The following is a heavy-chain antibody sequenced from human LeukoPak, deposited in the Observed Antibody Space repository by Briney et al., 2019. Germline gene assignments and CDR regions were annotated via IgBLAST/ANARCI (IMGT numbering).Heavy chain of an antibody. Sequence: GGSLRLSCAGSGFIFNNYAMHWVRQPPGKGLEWVSGISWNSGTIDYADSVRGRFTISRDNAKNSLYLQMDSLRVEDTAFFYCAKDNRRHYTSGPNPDSLHWGQGALVTVSS. D-gene: IGHD6-19*01. V-gene: IGHV3-9*01. CDR2: ISWNSGTI. CDR1: GFIFNNYA. J-gene: IGHJ4*02. CDR3: AKDNRRHYTSGPNPDSLH.